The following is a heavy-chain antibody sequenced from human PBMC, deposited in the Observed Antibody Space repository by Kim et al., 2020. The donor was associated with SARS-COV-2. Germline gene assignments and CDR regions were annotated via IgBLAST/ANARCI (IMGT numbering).Heavy chain of an antibody. V-gene: IGHV4-34*01. Sequence: SETLSLTCAVYGGSFSGYYWSWIRQPPGKGLEWIGEINHSGSTNYNPSLKSRVTISVDTSKNQFSLKLSSVTAADTAVYYCARGLPTIITIPTADYMNV. CDR3: ARGLPTIITIPTADYMNV. D-gene: IGHD3-9*01. CDR1: GGSFSGYY. J-gene: IGHJ6*03. CDR2: INHSGST.